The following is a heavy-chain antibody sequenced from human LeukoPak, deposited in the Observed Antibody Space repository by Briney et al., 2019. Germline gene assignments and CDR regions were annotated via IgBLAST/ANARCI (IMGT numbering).Heavy chain of an antibody. Sequence: ASVKVSCKASGYTFTSYDINWVRQATGQGLEWMGWMNPNSGNTGYAQKFQGRVTMTRNTSISTAYMELSSLRSEDTAVYYCARARDLWFGELLFYWFDPCGQGTLVTVSS. CDR1: GYTFTSYD. J-gene: IGHJ5*02. D-gene: IGHD3-10*01. CDR3: ARARDLWFGELLFYWFDP. V-gene: IGHV1-8*01. CDR2: MNPNSGNT.